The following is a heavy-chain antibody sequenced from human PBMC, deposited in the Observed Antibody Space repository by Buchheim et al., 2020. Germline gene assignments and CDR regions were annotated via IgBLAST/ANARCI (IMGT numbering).Heavy chain of an antibody. CDR1: GFTFSSYG. V-gene: IGHV3-33*01. J-gene: IGHJ2*01. D-gene: IGHD1-26*01. Sequence: QVQLVESGGGVVQPGRSLRLSCAASGFTFSSYGMHWVRQAPGKGLEWVAVIWYDGSNKYYADSVKGRFTISRDNSKNTLYLQMNSLRAEDTAVYYCARLRGSYYMWYFDPWGRGTL. CDR3: ARLRGSYYMWYFDP. CDR2: IWYDGSNK.